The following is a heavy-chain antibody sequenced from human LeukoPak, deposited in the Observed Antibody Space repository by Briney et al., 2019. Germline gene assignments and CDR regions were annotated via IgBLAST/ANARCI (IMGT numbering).Heavy chain of an antibody. D-gene: IGHD2-21*01. CDR3: ARDDQFRWFDY. CDR1: GASISSGDYY. V-gene: IGHV4-30-4*08. Sequence: KPSQTLSLTCTVSGASISSGDYYWRWLRQPPGKGLEWIGYIYYSGTTYYNPSLKSRITISVDTTKNQFSLKLSSVTAADTAVYYCARDDQFRWFDYWGQGTLVTVSS. J-gene: IGHJ4*02. CDR2: IYYSGTT.